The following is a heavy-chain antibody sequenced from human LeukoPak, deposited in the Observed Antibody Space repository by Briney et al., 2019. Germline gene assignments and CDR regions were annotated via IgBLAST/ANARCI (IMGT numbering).Heavy chain of an antibody. CDR1: GFTFTSYA. Sequence: GGSLRLSCAASGFTFTSYAMSWVRQTPGKGLEWVASMSGGGDSDYYADSVKGRFTVSRDKFKDTLYVQMNSLRADDTAVYYCTKDASYARENDNSGFFVDWGQGTLVTVSS. CDR3: TKDASYARENDNSGFFVD. V-gene: IGHV3-23*01. J-gene: IGHJ4*02. D-gene: IGHD3-22*01. CDR2: MSGGGDSD.